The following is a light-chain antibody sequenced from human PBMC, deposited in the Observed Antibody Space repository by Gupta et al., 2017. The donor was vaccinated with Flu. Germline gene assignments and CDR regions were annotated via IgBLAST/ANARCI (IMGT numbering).Light chain of an antibody. J-gene: IGLJ3*02. CDR2: DNR. CDR3: HVWYSDTEHQV. V-gene: IGLV3-21*02. Sequence: GGSNIGLKSVHWYQQRPGQAPLLVLFDNRDRPSGIPVRFSGSNSGDAATLTISTVEAGDEADYYCHVWYSDTEHQVFGGGTKLTVL. CDR1: NIGLKS.